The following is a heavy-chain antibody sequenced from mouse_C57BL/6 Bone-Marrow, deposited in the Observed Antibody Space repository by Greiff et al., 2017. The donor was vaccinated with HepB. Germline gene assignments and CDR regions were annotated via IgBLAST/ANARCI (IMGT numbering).Heavy chain of an antibody. J-gene: IGHJ2*01. D-gene: IGHD4-1*01. CDR2: SRNKANDYTT. Sequence: VKVVESGGGLVQSGRSLRLSCATSGFTFSDFYMEWVRQAPGKGLEWIAASRNKANDYTTEYSASVKGRFIVSRDTSQSILYLQMNALRAEDPAIYYCARDTTGTGYFDYWGQGTTLTVSS. CDR3: ARDTTGTGYFDY. CDR1: GFTFSDFY. V-gene: IGHV7-1*01.